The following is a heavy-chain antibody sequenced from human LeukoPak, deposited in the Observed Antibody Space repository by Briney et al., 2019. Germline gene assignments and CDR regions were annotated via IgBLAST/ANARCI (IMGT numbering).Heavy chain of an antibody. J-gene: IGHJ4*02. CDR1: GFTFSDYW. Sequence: GGSLRLSCTASGFTFSDYWVTWVRQAPGKGLEWVANIKQDGSAKYYVDSVKGRFTISRDNAKNSLYLQMDSLRVEDTATYYCARWRGSTSERSDYWGQGTLVTVSS. CDR3: ARWRGSTSERSDY. CDR2: IKQDGSAK. V-gene: IGHV3-7*01. D-gene: IGHD2-2*01.